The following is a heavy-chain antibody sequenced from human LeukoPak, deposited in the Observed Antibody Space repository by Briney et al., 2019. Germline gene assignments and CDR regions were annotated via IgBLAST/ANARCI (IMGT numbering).Heavy chain of an antibody. CDR2: IKQDGSEK. V-gene: IGHV3-7*01. D-gene: IGHD5-24*01. CDR1: GFTVSSNY. CDR3: ARDIRDGASYYFDY. Sequence: GGSLRLSCAASGFTVSSNYMSWVRQAPGKGLEWVADIKQDGSEKYYVDSVKGRFTISRDNAKNSLYLQMNSLRAEDTAVYSCARDIRDGASYYFDYWGQGTLVTVSS. J-gene: IGHJ4*02.